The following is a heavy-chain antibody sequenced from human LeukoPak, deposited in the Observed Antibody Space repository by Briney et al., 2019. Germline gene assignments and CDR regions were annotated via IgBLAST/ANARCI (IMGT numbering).Heavy chain of an antibody. CDR1: GDSVSSNSAA. CDR3: ARGAGLRGSKYYFDY. D-gene: IGHD2-15*01. Sequence: SQTLSLTCAISGDSVSSNSAAWNWIRQSPSRGLEWLGRTYYRSKWYNDYAVSVKSRLTINPDTSKNQFSLQLTSVTPEDTAVYYCARGAGLRGSKYYFDYWGQGTLVTVSS. J-gene: IGHJ4*02. V-gene: IGHV6-1*01. CDR2: TYYRSKWYN.